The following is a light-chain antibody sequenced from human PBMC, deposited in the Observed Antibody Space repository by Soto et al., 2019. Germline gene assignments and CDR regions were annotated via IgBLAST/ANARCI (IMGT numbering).Light chain of an antibody. Sequence: DIQRTQSPSSMSASVGDRVTITCRASQSISSWLAWYQQKPGKAPKLLIYKASTLESGVPSNFSGSGSGTEFTLTISSLKNEDFATYYCQQYNSYTWTFGQGTKVDIK. CDR1: QSISSW. CDR2: KAS. J-gene: IGKJ1*01. V-gene: IGKV1-5*03. CDR3: QQYNSYTWT.